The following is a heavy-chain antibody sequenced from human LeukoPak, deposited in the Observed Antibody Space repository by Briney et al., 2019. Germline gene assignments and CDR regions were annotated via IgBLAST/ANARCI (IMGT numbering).Heavy chain of an antibody. V-gene: IGHV4-39*07. Sequence: PSETLSLTCTVSGGSISSSSYYWSWIRQPPGKGLEWIGEINHSGSTNYNPSLKSRVTISVDTSKNQFSLRLSSVTAADTAVYYCASSVMFSRVRVTAIPRFDYWGQGTLVTVSS. CDR1: GGSISSSSYY. CDR3: ASSVMFSRVRVTAIPRFDY. CDR2: INHSGST. D-gene: IGHD2-21*02. J-gene: IGHJ4*02.